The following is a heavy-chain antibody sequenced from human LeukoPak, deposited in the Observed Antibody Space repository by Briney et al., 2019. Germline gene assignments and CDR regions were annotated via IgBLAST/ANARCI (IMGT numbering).Heavy chain of an antibody. CDR2: ISGSGAST. CDR3: ARDIVVVVAAHFDY. J-gene: IGHJ4*02. Sequence: GGSLRLSCVASGFTFSSCAMSWVRQAPGKGLEWVSSISGSGASTHYADSVKGRFTISRDNSKNTLYLQMNSLRAEDTAVYYCARDIVVVVAAHFDYWGQGTLVSVSS. V-gene: IGHV3-23*01. D-gene: IGHD2-15*01. CDR1: GFTFSSCA.